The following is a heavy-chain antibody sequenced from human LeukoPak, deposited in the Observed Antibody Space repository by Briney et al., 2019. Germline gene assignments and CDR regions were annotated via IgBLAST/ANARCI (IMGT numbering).Heavy chain of an antibody. CDR3: ARGVLPGVIHWSLDF. CDR1: GFTFSNFY. J-gene: IGHJ4*02. CDR2: IKPDGSEK. D-gene: IGHD2-2*02. Sequence: GGSLRLSCAASGFTFSNFYMSWVRQAPGKGLEWVANIKPDGSEKECVDSVKGRFTISRDNARNSLYLQMDSLRADVTAVYYCARGVLPGVIHWSLDFWGQGALVTVSS. V-gene: IGHV3-7*01.